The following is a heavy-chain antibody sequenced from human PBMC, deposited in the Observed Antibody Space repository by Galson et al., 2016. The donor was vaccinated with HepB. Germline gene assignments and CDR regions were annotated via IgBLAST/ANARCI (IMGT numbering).Heavy chain of an antibody. J-gene: IGHJ5*02. CDR1: GFTFVTSA. V-gene: IGHV1-58*01. CDR2: IVVGSGNT. Sequence: SVKVSCKASGFTFVTSAVKWVRQARGQRLEWIGWIVVGSGNTHFTQKFQDRVTITRDTSTSTAYMELRSLGSEDTAVYYCAAESDPNYDTLSESFFYSPGPLDPWGQGTLVTVSS. D-gene: IGHD4/OR15-4a*01. CDR3: AAESDPNYDTLSESFFYSPGPLDP.